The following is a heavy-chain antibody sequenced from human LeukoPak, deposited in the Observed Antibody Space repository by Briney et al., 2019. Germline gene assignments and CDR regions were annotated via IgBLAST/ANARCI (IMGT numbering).Heavy chain of an antibody. CDR2: IYYSGST. CDR3: SRETTSTSWY. J-gene: IGHJ4*02. D-gene: IGHD6-13*01. V-gene: IGHV4-39*01. Sequence: PSETLSLTCTVSGGSISSSSYYWAWIRQPPEKGLEWIGSIYYSGSTFYSPSLKSRVTLSVDTSKNQFSLKLSSVTAADTAVYFCSRETTSTSWYWGQGTLVTVSS. CDR1: GGSISSSSYY.